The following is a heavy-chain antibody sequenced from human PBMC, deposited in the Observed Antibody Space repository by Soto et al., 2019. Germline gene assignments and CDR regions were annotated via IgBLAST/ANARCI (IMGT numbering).Heavy chain of an antibody. CDR3: ASSKQYYDMLTGYQEEPPFDI. CDR1: GFSLSTSGVG. Sequence: QTTLKESGPTLVKPTQTLTLTCTFSGFSLSTSGVGVGWIRHPPGKALEWLALIYWDDDKRYSPSLKSRLTITEDISKNQVVLTMTNMGPVDTATYYCASSKQYYDMLTGYQEEPPFDIWGHGKMVTVSS. CDR2: IYWDDDK. J-gene: IGHJ3*02. V-gene: IGHV2-5*02. D-gene: IGHD3-9*01.